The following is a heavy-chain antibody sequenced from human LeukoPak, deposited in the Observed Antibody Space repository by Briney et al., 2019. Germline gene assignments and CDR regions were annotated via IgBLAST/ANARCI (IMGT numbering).Heavy chain of an antibody. CDR2: IYISGST. D-gene: IGHD4-17*01. CDR3: ARGSPDYGDYIIFDY. Sequence: PSETLSLTCTVSGGSISSGSYYWSWIRQPAGKGLEWIGRIYISGSTNYNPSLKSRVTMSVDTSKNQFSLKLSSVTAADTAVYYCARGSPDYGDYIIFDYWGQGTLVTVSS. CDR1: GGSISSGSYY. V-gene: IGHV4-61*02. J-gene: IGHJ4*02.